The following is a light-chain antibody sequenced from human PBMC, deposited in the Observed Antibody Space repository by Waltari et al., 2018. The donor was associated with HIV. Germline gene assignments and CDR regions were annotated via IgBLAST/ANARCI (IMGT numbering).Light chain of an antibody. CDR3: GAWDNRLGSWV. CDR2: ANN. J-gene: IGLJ3*02. CDR1: NSNIGSNS. Sequence: QSAVTQPPSVSAAPGQSVTISCSGANSNIGSNSVSWYQHVPGAAPKLPVNANNWRPSALRDRFSGSKSGTSATLVISGLQTGDEADYYCGAWDNRLGSWVFGGGTKLTVL. V-gene: IGLV1-51*01.